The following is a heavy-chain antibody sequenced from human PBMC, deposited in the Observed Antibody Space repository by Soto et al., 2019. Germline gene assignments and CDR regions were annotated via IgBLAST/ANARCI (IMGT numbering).Heavy chain of an antibody. J-gene: IGHJ4*02. V-gene: IGHV4-34*01. CDR3: ARGPLVPAARRYSYGYGY. Sequence: SETLSLTCAVSVGSVSGYYWSWIREPPGKGLEWIGEINHSGSTNYNPSLKSRVTISVDTSKNQFSLKLSSVTAADTAVYYCARGPLVPAARRYSYGYGYWGQGTLVTVSS. D-gene: IGHD5-18*01. CDR2: INHSGST. CDR1: VGSVSGYY.